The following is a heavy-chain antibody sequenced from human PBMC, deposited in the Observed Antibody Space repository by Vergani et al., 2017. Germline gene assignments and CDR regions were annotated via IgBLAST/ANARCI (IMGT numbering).Heavy chain of an antibody. J-gene: IGHJ4*02. CDR2: INPNSGGK. CDR3: ARVFSKGGPPGY. V-gene: IGHV1-2*02. Sequence: QVQLVQSGAEVKKPGASVKVSCKASGYTFTGYYMHWVRQAPGQGLEWMGWINPNSGGKNYAQKFQGRVTMTRDTSISTAYMELSRLRSDDTAVYYCARVFSKGGPPGYWGQGTLVTVSS. CDR1: GYTFTGYY. D-gene: IGHD2/OR15-2a*01.